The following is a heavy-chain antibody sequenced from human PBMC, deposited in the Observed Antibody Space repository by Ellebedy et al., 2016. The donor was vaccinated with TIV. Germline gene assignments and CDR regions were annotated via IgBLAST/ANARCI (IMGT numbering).Heavy chain of an antibody. CDR2: INWSGATF. Sequence: PGGSLRLSCAASGFTFDDYAMHWVRQAPGKGLEWVSGINWSGATFGHADSVKGRFTISRDNAKNTLYLQMDSLRVDDMALYFCARSRGFSYGNDAFDLWGQGTVVIVSS. J-gene: IGHJ3*01. D-gene: IGHD5-18*01. V-gene: IGHV3-9*03. CDR3: ARSRGFSYGNDAFDL. CDR1: GFTFDDYA.